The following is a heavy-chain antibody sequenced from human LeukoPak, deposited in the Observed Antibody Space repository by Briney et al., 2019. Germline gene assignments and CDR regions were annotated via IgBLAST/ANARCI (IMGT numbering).Heavy chain of an antibody. CDR3: ARRQDGRDY. J-gene: IGHJ4*02. Sequence: SETLSLTCTASGVSIANTFYYWNWLRQPAGKGLEWIGRIYTTGSTDYNPSLKSRVTISLDTARNQFSLKLSSVTAADTAVYYCARRQDGRDYWGQGTLVTVSS. CDR1: GVSIANTFYY. CDR2: IYTTGST. V-gene: IGHV4-61*02.